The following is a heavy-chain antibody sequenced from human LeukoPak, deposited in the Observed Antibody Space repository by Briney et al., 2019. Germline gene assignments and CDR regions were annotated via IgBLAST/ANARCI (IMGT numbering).Heavy chain of an antibody. CDR2: ISSSSSYI. CDR1: GFTFSSYS. CDR3: ARDKGYSYGYWYFDL. D-gene: IGHD5-18*01. J-gene: IGHJ2*01. Sequence: PGGSLRLSCAASGFTFSSYSMNWVRQAPGKGLEWVSSISSSSSYIYYADSVKGRFTISRDNAKNSLYLQMNSLRAEDTAVYYCARDKGYSYGYWYFDLWGRGTLVTVSS. V-gene: IGHV3-21*01.